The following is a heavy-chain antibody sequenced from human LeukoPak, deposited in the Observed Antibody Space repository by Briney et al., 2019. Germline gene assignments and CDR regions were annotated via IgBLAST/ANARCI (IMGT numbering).Heavy chain of an antibody. V-gene: IGHV1-69*05. CDR1: GGTFSSYA. CDR2: IIPIFGTA. D-gene: IGHD4-11*01. J-gene: IGHJ5*02. Sequence: RASVKVSCKASGGTFSSYAISWVRQAPGQGLEWMGGIIPIFGTANYAQKFQGRVTITTDESTSTAYMELSSLRSEDTAVYYCARGADYSGVGWFDPWGQGTLVTVSS. CDR3: ARGADYSGVGWFDP.